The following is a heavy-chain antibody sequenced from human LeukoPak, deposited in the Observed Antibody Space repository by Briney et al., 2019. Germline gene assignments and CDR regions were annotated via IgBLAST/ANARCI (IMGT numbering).Heavy chain of an antibody. CDR1: GFTFSSYA. CDR3: AKADPNYYDSSGYFHY. V-gene: IGHV3-23*01. J-gene: IGHJ4*02. Sequence: GGSLRLSCAAPGFTFSSYAMSSVRQALGEGLGWVSDISGSGGSTYYAECVMGRFTISRDNSKNTLYLQMNSLRAEDTAVYYCAKADPNYYDSSGYFHYWGQGTLVTVSS. D-gene: IGHD3-22*01. CDR2: ISGSGGST.